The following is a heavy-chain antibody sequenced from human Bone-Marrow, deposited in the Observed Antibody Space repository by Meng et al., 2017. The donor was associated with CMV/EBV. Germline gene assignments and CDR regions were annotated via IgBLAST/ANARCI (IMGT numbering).Heavy chain of an antibody. CDR2: INTDNGVT. CDR1: RYTFTAHY. D-gene: IGHD4/OR15-4a*01. Sequence: ASVMVSCKASRYTFTAHYIHWVRQAPGQGLEWMGWINTDNGVTDYAQRFQGRVTMTKDTSITTAYMELSSLRSDDTAVYYCARDRPHDYDDNVRGFDIWGQGTMVTVSS. V-gene: IGHV1-2*02. J-gene: IGHJ3*02. CDR3: ARDRPHDYDDNVRGFDI.